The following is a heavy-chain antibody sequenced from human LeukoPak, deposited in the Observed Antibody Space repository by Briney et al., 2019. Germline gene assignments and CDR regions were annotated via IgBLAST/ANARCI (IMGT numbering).Heavy chain of an antibody. J-gene: IGHJ4*02. V-gene: IGHV4-39*07. CDR2: IYHSGST. D-gene: IGHD6-19*01. CDR1: GGSISSSNYY. Sequence: SETLSLTCTVSGGSISSSNYYWGWIRQPPGKGLEWIGEIYHSGSTNYNPSLKSRVTISVDKSKNQFSLKLSSVTAADTAVYYCARGQWLVLYYFDYWGQGTLVTVSS. CDR3: ARGQWLVLYYFDY.